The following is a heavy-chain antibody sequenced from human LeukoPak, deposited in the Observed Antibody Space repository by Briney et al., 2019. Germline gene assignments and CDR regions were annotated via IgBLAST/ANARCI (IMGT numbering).Heavy chain of an antibody. Sequence: GRSLRLSCAASGFTFSSYGMHWVRQAPGKGLEWVAVISYDGSNKYYADSVKGRFTISRDNSKNTLYLQMNSLRAEDTAVYYCAKAVAGLEFPFDYWGQGTLVTVSS. CDR3: AKAVAGLEFPFDY. D-gene: IGHD6-19*01. CDR1: GFTFSSYG. J-gene: IGHJ4*02. CDR2: ISYDGSNK. V-gene: IGHV3-30*18.